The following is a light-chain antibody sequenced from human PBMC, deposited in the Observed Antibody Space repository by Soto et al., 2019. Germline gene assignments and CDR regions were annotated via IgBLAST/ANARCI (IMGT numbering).Light chain of an antibody. Sequence: QSVLTQPPSVSGAPGQRVTISCTGSSSNIGARYGVHWYQQLPGTAPKLLIYSNNNRPSGVPDRFSGSKSGTSASLAITGLQAEDEADYYCQSYDITLSGWVFGGGTQLTVL. CDR1: SSNIGARYG. J-gene: IGLJ3*02. V-gene: IGLV1-40*01. CDR2: SNN. CDR3: QSYDITLSGWV.